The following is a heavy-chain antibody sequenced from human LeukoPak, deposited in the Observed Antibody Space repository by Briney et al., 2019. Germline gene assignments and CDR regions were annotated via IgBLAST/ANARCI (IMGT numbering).Heavy chain of an antibody. CDR3: AKQLGYCSDGSCYFPY. J-gene: IGHJ4*02. Sequence: GGSLRLPCAASGFTFSSSAMSWVRQAPGKGLEWVSAISNNGGYTYYADSVQGRFTISRDNSKSTLCLQMNSLRAEDTAVYYCAKQLGYCSDGSCYFPYWGQGTLVTVSS. D-gene: IGHD2-15*01. V-gene: IGHV3-23*01. CDR2: ISNNGGYT. CDR1: GFTFSSSA.